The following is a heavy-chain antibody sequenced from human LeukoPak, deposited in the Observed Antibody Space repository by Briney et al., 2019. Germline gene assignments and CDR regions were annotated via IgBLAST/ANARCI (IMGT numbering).Heavy chain of an antibody. CDR1: GYTFTSYD. D-gene: IGHD6-6*01. CDR3: ARTRLRSSSSRGYYMDV. J-gene: IGHJ6*03. Sequence: ASVKVSCKASGYTFTSYDINWVRQATGQGLEWMGWMNPNSGNTGYAQKFQGRITMTRNTSISTAYMELSSLRSEDTAMYYCARTRLRSSSSRGYYMDVWGKGTTVTVSS. V-gene: IGHV1-8*01. CDR2: MNPNSGNT.